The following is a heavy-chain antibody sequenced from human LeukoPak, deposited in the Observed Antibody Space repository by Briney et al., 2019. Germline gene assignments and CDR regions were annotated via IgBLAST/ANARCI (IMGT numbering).Heavy chain of an antibody. CDR2: INPNSGGT. D-gene: IGHD1-26*01. Sequence: ASVKVSCKASGYTFTGYYMHWVRQAPGQGLEWMGWINPNSGGTNYAQKFQGRVTMTRDTSISTAYMELSRLRSDDTAVYYCARDSSVGAPEYFDYWGQGTLATVSS. V-gene: IGHV1-2*02. CDR1: GYTFTGYY. CDR3: ARDSSVGAPEYFDY. J-gene: IGHJ4*02.